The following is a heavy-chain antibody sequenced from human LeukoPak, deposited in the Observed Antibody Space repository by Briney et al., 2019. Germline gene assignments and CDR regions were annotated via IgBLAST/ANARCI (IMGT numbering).Heavy chain of an antibody. D-gene: IGHD3-16*02. CDR1: GFTFSSYG. CDR3: ARAQAYYDYVWGSYPPHYDFDY. V-gene: IGHV3-33*01. CDR2: IWYDGSNT. J-gene: IGHJ4*02. Sequence: GGSLRLSCATSGFTFSSYGMHWVRQAPGKGLEWVAVIWYDGSNTYYADSVEGRFTISRDNSPNTLYLQMNSLRAEDTAVYYCARAQAYYDYVWGSYPPHYDFDYWGQGTLVTVSS.